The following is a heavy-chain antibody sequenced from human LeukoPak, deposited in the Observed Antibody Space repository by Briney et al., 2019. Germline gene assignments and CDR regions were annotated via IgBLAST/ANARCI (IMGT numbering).Heavy chain of an antibody. V-gene: IGHV3-53*01. CDR2: IYSGGST. CDR3: ARERGSNWFDP. CDR1: GFTVSSNY. D-gene: IGHD3-10*01. Sequence: GGSLRLSCAASGFTVSSNYMSWVRQAPGKGLEWVSIIYSGGSTFYADSVKGRFTISRDNSKNTLYLQMNSLRAEDTAVYYCARERGSNWFDPWGQGTLVTVSS. J-gene: IGHJ5*02.